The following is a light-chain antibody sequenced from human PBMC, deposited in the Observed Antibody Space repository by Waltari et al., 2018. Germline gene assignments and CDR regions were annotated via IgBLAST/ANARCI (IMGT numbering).Light chain of an antibody. CDR2: DVT. V-gene: IGLV2-14*03. Sequence: QSALTQPASVSGSPAQSILISCTGTSSDIGAYNYVPRYQQHPCKAPKLLIYDVTYRPSGVSSRFSGSKSGNTASLTISGLQAEDEADYYCNSHTTVSSLVFGTGTKVTVL. CDR3: NSHTTVSSLV. CDR1: SSDIGAYNY. J-gene: IGLJ1*01.